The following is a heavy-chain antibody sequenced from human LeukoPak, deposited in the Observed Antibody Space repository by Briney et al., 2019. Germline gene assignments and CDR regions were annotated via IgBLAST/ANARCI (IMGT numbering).Heavy chain of an antibody. J-gene: IGHJ4*02. D-gene: IGHD2-15*01. CDR1: GGSFSGYY. V-gene: IGHV4-34*01. CDR2: INHSGST. Sequence: PSETLSLTCAVYGGSFSGYYWSWIRQPPGKGLEWIGEINHSGSTNYNPSLKSRVTISVDTSKNQFSLKLSSVTAADTAVYYCARALEGIVALSHFDYWGQGTLVTVPS. CDR3: ARALEGIVALSHFDY.